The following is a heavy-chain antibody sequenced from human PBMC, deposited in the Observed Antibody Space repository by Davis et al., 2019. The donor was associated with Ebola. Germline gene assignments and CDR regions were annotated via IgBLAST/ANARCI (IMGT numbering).Heavy chain of an antibody. D-gene: IGHD4-11*01. Sequence: SVNVSCKASGYSFTHYNIHWMRQAPGQGLEWLGRVILKSGATNYAQKFQGRVTMTRDTSISTVYMELSSLRYDDTADYYCARGHNYAHEYWGQGTLVTVSS. V-gene: IGHV1-2*06. J-gene: IGHJ4*02. CDR1: GYSFTHYN. CDR2: VILKSGAT. CDR3: ARGHNYAHEY.